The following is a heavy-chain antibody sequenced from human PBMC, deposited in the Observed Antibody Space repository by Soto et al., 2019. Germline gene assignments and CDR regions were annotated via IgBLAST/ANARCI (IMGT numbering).Heavy chain of an antibody. CDR2: ISHSGAT. V-gene: IGHV4-34*01. CDR3: ARGNHYYGMDV. J-gene: IGHJ6*02. CDR1: GGSFTDHY. Sequence: PSETLSLTCAVYGGSFTDHYWTWIRQPPGKGLEWIGEISHSGATNYNPSLKSRVTISEDTSKNQVSLKVTSVTAADTAVFYCARGNHYYGMDVWGQGTTVTVSS.